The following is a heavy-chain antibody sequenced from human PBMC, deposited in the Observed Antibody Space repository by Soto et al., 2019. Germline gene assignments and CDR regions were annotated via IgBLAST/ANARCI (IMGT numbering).Heavy chain of an antibody. Sequence: GSLRLSCAASGFTFSSYAMHWVRQAPGKGLEWVAVISYDGSNKYYADSVKGRFTISRDNSKNTLYLQMNSLRAEDTAVYYCASLRDSSGYYFIEPIDYWGQGTLVTVSS. D-gene: IGHD3-22*01. J-gene: IGHJ4*02. CDR1: GFTFSSYA. V-gene: IGHV3-30-3*01. CDR2: ISYDGSNK. CDR3: ASLRDSSGYYFIEPIDY.